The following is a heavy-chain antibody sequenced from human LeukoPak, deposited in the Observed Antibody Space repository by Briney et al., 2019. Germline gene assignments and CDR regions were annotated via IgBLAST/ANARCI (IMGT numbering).Heavy chain of an antibody. V-gene: IGHV3-23*01. Sequence: PGGSLRLSCAASGFTFSSYAMTWVRQAPGKGLEWVSAISASDDSTFYVDSVRGRFTISRDFSKNTLCLQMNSLRAEDTAVYYCAKLTSGWFEDFWGQGTLVTVS. CDR3: AKLTSGWFEDF. J-gene: IGHJ4*02. D-gene: IGHD6-19*01. CDR2: ISASDDST. CDR1: GFTFSSYA.